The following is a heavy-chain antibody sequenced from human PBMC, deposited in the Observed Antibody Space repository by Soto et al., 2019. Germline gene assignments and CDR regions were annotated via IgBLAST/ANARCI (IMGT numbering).Heavy chain of an antibody. J-gene: IGHJ4*02. CDR2: INHSGST. D-gene: IGHD6-19*01. CDR3: ARGPRSRQWLVHTIDY. Sequence: PSETLSLTCAVYGGSFSGYYWSWIRQPPGKGLEWIGEINHSGSTNYNPSLKSRVTISVDTSKNQFSLKLSSVTAADTAVYYCARGPRSRQWLVHTIDYWGQGTLVTVSS. CDR1: GGSFSGYY. V-gene: IGHV4-34*01.